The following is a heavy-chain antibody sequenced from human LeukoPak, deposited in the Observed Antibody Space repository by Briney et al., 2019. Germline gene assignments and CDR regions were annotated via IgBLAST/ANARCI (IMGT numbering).Heavy chain of an antibody. J-gene: IGHJ3*02. CDR3: AKAPTVTPHAFDI. D-gene: IGHD4-11*01. V-gene: IGHV3-23*01. CDR1: GFTFSSYA. CDR2: ISGSGGST. Sequence: GRSLRLSCAASGFTFSSYAMSWVRQAPGKGLEWVSAISGSGGSTYYADSVKGRFTISRDNSKNTLYLQMNSLRAEDTAVYYCAKAPTVTPHAFDIWGQGTMVTVSS.